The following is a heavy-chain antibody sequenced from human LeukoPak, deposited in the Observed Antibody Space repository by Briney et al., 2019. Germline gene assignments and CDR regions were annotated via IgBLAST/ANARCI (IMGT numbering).Heavy chain of an antibody. CDR3: ARGARSYYYDSSGYYPDAFDI. V-gene: IGHV3-30*02. CDR2: IRYDGSNK. D-gene: IGHD3-22*01. J-gene: IGHJ3*02. CDR1: GFTFSTYG. Sequence: GGSLRLSCAASGFTFSTYGMHWVRQAPGKGLEWVAFIRYDGSNKYYADSVKGRFTISRDNSKNTLFLQMNSLRTEDTAVYYCARGARSYYYDSSGYYPDAFDIWGQGTMVTVSS.